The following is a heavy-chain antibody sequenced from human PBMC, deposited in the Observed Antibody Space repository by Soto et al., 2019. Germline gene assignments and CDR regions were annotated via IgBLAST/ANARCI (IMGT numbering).Heavy chain of an antibody. Sequence: QVQLQESGPGLVKPSQTLSLTCTVSGGSISSGDYYWSWIRQPPGKGLEWIGYIYYSGSTYYNPSIKSRVTISVDTSKNQFSLKLSSVTAADTAVYYCAREHLGYCSSTSCYFIPKSNWFDPWGQGTLVTVSS. CDR3: AREHLGYCSSTSCYFIPKSNWFDP. J-gene: IGHJ5*02. D-gene: IGHD2-2*01. CDR2: IYYSGST. CDR1: GGSISSGDYY. V-gene: IGHV4-30-4*01.